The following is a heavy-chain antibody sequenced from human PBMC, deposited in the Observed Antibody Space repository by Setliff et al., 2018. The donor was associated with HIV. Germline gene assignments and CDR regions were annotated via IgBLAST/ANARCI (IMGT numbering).Heavy chain of an antibody. CDR3: ARGTLDF. CDR1: GFTFGIYG. J-gene: IGHJ4*02. CDR2: ISSGGSPI. Sequence: GGSLRLSCAASGFTFGIYGMNWVRQAPGKGLEWVSHISSGGSPIYYAASVKGRFTTPRDNAKNSLFLQMNSLRDDDTAVYYCARGTLDFWGPGNLVTVSS. V-gene: IGHV3-48*02.